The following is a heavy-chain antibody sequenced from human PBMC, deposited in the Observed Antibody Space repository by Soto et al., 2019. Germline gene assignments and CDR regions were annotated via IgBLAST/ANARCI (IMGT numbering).Heavy chain of an antibody. Sequence: EVQLLESGGGLVQPGGSLRLSCAASGFTFSSYAMSWVRQAPGKGLEWVSAISGSGGSTYYADSVKGRFTISRDNSKNTLYLQMNGLRAEDTAVYYCAKDRLADSFSSGWYGGDYWGQGTLVTVSS. CDR3: AKDRLADSFSSGWYGGDY. CDR1: GFTFSSYA. J-gene: IGHJ4*02. CDR2: ISGSGGST. V-gene: IGHV3-23*01. D-gene: IGHD6-19*01.